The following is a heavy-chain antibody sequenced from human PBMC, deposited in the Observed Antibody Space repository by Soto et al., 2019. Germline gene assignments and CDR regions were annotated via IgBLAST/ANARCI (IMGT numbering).Heavy chain of an antibody. V-gene: IGHV3-64*01. Sequence: GGSLRLSCAASGFTFSSYAMHWVRQAPGKGLEYVSAISSNGGSTYYANSVKGRFTISRDNSKNTLYLQMGSLRAEDMAVYYCARELLWFGESYGLFDYWGQGTLVTVSS. CDR2: ISSNGGST. CDR3: ARELLWFGESYGLFDY. D-gene: IGHD3-10*01. CDR1: GFTFSSYA. J-gene: IGHJ4*02.